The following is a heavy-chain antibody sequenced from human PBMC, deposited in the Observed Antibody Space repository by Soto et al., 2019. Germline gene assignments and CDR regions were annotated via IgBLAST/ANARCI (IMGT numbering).Heavy chain of an antibody. CDR3: ARQGYDSSGYYYVAQLDY. J-gene: IGHJ4*02. D-gene: IGHD3-22*01. V-gene: IGHV4-31*03. CDR1: GGSISSGGYY. Sequence: SETLSLTCTVSGGSISSGGYYWSWIRQHPGKGLEWIGYIYYSGSTYYNPSLKSRVTISVDTSKNQFSLKLSSVTAADTAVYYCARQGYDSSGYYYVAQLDYWGQGTLVTVSS. CDR2: IYYSGST.